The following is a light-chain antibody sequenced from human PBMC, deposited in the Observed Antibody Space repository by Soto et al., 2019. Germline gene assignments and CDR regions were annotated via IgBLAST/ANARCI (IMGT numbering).Light chain of an antibody. CDR1: QSVGSY. V-gene: IGKV3-11*01. CDR3: QQRSDWPPT. Sequence: EIVLTQSPATLSLSPGERATLSCRASQSVGSYLAWFQQTPGQAPRLLIYDTSNRATGIPARFSGSGSVTDFTLTISSLETEDFAVYYCQQRSDWPPTFGQGPKVEIK. CDR2: DTS. J-gene: IGKJ1*01.